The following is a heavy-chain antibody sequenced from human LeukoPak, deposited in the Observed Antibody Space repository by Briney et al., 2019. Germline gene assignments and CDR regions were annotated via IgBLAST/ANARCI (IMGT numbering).Heavy chain of an antibody. CDR1: GGTFSSYA. V-gene: IGHV1-69*13. D-gene: IGHD6-6*01. CDR3: ARARLHHSSFDLKTSYYFDY. CDR2: IIPIFGTA. Sequence: SVKVSCKASGGTFSSYAISWVRQAPGQGLEWMGGIIPIFGTANYAQKFQGRVTITADESTSTAYMELSSLRSEDTAVYYCARARLHHSSFDLKTSYYFDYWGQGTLVTVSS. J-gene: IGHJ4*02.